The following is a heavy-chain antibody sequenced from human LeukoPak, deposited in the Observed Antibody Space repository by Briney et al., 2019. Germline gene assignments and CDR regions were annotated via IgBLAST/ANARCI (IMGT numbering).Heavy chain of an antibody. CDR3: ARIPFVVIVVDDAFDI. J-gene: IGHJ3*02. V-gene: IGHV1-2*02. Sequence: GASVKVSCKASTYTFTAYYMHWVRQAPGQGLEWMGWINPNSGGTNYAQKFQGRVPMTRDTSISTAYMELSRLRSDDTAVYYCARIPFVVIVVDDAFDIWGQGTMVTVSS. D-gene: IGHD3-22*01. CDR2: INPNSGGT. CDR1: TYTFTAYY.